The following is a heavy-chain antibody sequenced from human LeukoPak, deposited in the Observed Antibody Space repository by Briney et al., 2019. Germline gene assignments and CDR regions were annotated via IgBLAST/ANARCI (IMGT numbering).Heavy chain of an antibody. Sequence: QPGGSLRLSCAASGFTFSRYGMHWVRQAPGKGLEWVAFIRHDESNRYYGDSVKGRFTISRDNSKNMLYLQMNSLRAEDTAVYYCAGDLWGSGYWGQGTLVTVSS. D-gene: IGHD3-16*01. CDR1: GFTFSRYG. V-gene: IGHV3-30*02. J-gene: IGHJ4*02. CDR3: AGDLWGSGY. CDR2: IRHDESNR.